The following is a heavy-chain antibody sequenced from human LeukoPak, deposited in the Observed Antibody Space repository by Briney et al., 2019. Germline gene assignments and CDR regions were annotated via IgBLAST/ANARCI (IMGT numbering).Heavy chain of an antibody. CDR1: GFTFSSYA. CDR2: ISGSGGST. CDR3: AKDYTEPPYYYYYYYMDV. D-gene: IGHD1-14*01. V-gene: IGHV3-23*01. J-gene: IGHJ6*03. Sequence: GGSLRLSCAASGFTFSSYAMSWVRQAPGEGLEWVSAISGSGGSTYYADSVKGRFNISRDNSKNTLYLQMNSLRAKDTAVYYCAKDYTEPPYYYYYYYMDVWGKATTITVSS.